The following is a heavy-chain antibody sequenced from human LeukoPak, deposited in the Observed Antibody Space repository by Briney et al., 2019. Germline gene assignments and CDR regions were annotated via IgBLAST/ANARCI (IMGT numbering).Heavy chain of an antibody. J-gene: IGHJ4*02. CDR3: ARDRYAYGSGSYFDY. CDR1: GFTFSDYY. D-gene: IGHD3-10*01. Sequence: PGGSLRLSCAASGFTFSDYYMSWIRQAPGKGLEWVSYISSSSSYTNYVDSVKGRFTISRDNAKNSLYLQMNSLRAEDTAVYYCARDRYAYGSGSYFDYWGQGTLVTVSS. CDR2: ISSSSSYT. V-gene: IGHV3-11*06.